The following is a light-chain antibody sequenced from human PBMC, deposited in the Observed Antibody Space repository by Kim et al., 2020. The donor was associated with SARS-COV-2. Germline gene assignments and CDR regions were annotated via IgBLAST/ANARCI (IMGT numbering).Light chain of an antibody. CDR1: QSISGN. CDR2: DAS. V-gene: IGKV3-15*01. CDR3: QQYDNWPLT. Sequence: SPGERATLLCGASQSISGNLAWYKQKPGQAPRPLIYDASTGATDIPARFSGSGSGTEFTLTISSLQSEDFAVYYCQQYDNWPLTFGQGTKVEIK. J-gene: IGKJ1*01.